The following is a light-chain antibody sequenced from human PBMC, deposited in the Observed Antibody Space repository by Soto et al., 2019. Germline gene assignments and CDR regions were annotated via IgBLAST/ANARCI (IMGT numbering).Light chain of an antibody. Sequence: EIVLTQSPATLSLSPGERATLSCRASQSVSSYLAWYQQKPGQAPRLLIYDASNRATGIPVRFSGSGSGTDFTLTISRLEPEDFALYYCQQRNNWPITFGQGTRLEIK. CDR1: QSVSSY. J-gene: IGKJ5*01. V-gene: IGKV3-11*01. CDR3: QQRNNWPIT. CDR2: DAS.